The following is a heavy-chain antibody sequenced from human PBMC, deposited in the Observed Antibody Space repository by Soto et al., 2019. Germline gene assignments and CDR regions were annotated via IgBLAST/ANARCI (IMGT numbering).Heavy chain of an antibody. V-gene: IGHV3-23*01. Sequence: PGGSLRLSCVASGFNFNNAWMNWVRQGPGRGLEWVSAISGSGGSTYYADSVKGRFTISRDNSKNTLYLQMNSLRAEDTAVYYCAKDFEANDCSGGSCSMDVWGKGTTVTVSS. CDR1: GFNFNNAW. J-gene: IGHJ6*03. CDR2: ISGSGGST. CDR3: AKDFEANDCSGGSCSMDV. D-gene: IGHD2-15*01.